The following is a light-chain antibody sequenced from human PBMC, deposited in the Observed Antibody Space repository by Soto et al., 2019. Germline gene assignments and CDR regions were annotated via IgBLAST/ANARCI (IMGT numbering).Light chain of an antibody. V-gene: IGLV8-61*01. Sequence: QAVLTQEPSFSVSPGRTVTLTCGLSSGSVSTSYYPSWYQQTPGQAPRTLIYSTNTRSSGVPDRFSGSILGNKAALTITGAQADDESDYYCVLYMGSGIWVFGGGTKLTVL. CDR2: STN. J-gene: IGLJ3*02. CDR1: SGSVSTSYY. CDR3: VLYMGSGIWV.